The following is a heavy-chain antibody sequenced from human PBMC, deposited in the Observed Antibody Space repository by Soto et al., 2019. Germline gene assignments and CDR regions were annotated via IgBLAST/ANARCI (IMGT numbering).Heavy chain of an antibody. CDR3: ARRNPPGPHYYYYYGMDV. V-gene: IGHV1-69*01. CDR2: IIPIFGTA. Sequence: QVQLVQSGAEVKKPGSSVKVSCKASGGTFSSYAISWVRQAPGQGLEWMGGIIPIFGTANYAQKFQGRVTITADESTSTAYMELSSLRSEDTAVYYCARRNPPGPHYYYYYGMDVWGQGTTVTVSS. CDR1: GGTFSSYA. D-gene: IGHD1-1*01. J-gene: IGHJ6*02.